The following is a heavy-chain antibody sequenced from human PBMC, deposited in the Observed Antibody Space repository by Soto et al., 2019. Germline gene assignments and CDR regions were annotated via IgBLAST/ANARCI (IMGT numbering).Heavy chain of an antibody. CDR1: GGSFSGYY. Sequence: SETLSLTCAVYGGSFSGYYWSWIRQPPGKGLEWIGEINHSGSTNYKPSLKSRVTISVDTSKSQFSLKLSSATAADTAVYYCARGLTTMNRGNWFDPWGQGTLVTVSS. V-gene: IGHV4-34*01. CDR2: INHSGST. CDR3: ARGLTTMNRGNWFDP. D-gene: IGHD3-22*01. J-gene: IGHJ5*02.